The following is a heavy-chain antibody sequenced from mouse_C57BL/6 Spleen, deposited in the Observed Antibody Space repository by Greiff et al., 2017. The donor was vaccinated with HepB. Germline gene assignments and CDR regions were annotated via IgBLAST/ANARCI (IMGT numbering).Heavy chain of an antibody. CDR3: TKDGSSYAYFDY. V-gene: IGHV14-1*01. CDR2: IDPEDGDT. J-gene: IGHJ2*01. CDR1: GFNIKDYY. D-gene: IGHD1-1*01. Sequence: VHVKQSGAELVRPGASVKLSCTASGFNIKDYYMHWVKQRPEQGLEWIGRIDPEDGDTEYAPKFQGKATMTADTSSNTAYLQLSSLTSEDTAVYYCTKDGSSYAYFDYWGQGTTLTVSS.